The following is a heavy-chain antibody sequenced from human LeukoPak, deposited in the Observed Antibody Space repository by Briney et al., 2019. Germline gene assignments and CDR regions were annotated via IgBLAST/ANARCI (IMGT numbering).Heavy chain of an antibody. CDR2: ISSSSSYI. Sequence: TGGSLRLSCAASGFTFSSYSMNWVRQAPGKGLEWVSSISSSSSYIYYADSVKGRFTISRDNAKNSLYLQMNSLRAEDTAVYYCAKVVIVVVTALGAFDIWGQGTMVTVSS. CDR1: GFTFSSYS. CDR3: AKVVIVVVTALGAFDI. D-gene: IGHD2-21*02. V-gene: IGHV3-21*04. J-gene: IGHJ3*02.